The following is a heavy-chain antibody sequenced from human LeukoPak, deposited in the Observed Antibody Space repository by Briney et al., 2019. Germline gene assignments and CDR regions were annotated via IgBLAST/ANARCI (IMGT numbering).Heavy chain of an antibody. V-gene: IGHV1-46*01. Sequence: ASVTVSCKASGYTFTSHYMHWVRQAPGQGLEWMAIFNPSSGGATYAQRFQGRVTMTRDTSTSTVYMELSSLRSEDTAVFYCARDRTNYGLDVWGQGTTVTVS. CDR2: FNPSSGGA. CDR1: GYTFTSHY. CDR3: ARDRTNYGLDV. J-gene: IGHJ6*02.